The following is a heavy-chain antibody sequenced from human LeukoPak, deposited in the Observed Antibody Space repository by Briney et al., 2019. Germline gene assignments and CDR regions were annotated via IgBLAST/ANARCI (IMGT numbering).Heavy chain of an antibody. CDR1: GFTVSSNY. CDR2: IYSGGST. CDR3: ARDHYYDSSGYYRFDY. D-gene: IGHD3-22*01. J-gene: IGHJ4*02. Sequence: PGGSLRPSCAASGFTVSSNYMSWVRQAPGKGLEWVSVIYSGGSTYYADSVKGRFTISRDNSKNTLYLQMNRLRAEDTAVYYCARDHYYDSSGYYRFDYWGQGTLVTVSS. V-gene: IGHV3-53*01.